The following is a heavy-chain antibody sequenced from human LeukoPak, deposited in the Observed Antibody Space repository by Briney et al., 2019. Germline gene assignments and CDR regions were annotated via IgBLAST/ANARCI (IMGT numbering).Heavy chain of an antibody. V-gene: IGHV3-23*01. CDR1: SSYA. D-gene: IGHD2/OR15-2a*01. Sequence: PGGSLRLSCAASSSYAMSWVRQAPGKGLEWVSAITSSGSYTYYADSVKGRFTISRDNSKNTLYLQMNSLRVEDTAVYYCAKSNSYFEYWGQGTLVPVSS. CDR3: AKSNSYFEY. CDR2: ITSSGSYT. J-gene: IGHJ4*02.